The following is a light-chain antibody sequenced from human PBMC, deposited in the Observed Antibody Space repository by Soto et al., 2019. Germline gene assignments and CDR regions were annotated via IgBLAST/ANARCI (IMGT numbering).Light chain of an antibody. J-gene: IGKJ4*01. V-gene: IGKV3-20*01. CDR2: GAS. CDR3: QQYGSSPLT. CDR1: QSVSSSY. Sequence: VLTQSPGTLSLSPGERATLSCRASQSVSSSYLAWYQQKPGQAPRLLIYGASSRATGIPDRFSGSGSGTDFTLTISRLEPEDFAVYYCQQYGSSPLTFGGGTKVEIK.